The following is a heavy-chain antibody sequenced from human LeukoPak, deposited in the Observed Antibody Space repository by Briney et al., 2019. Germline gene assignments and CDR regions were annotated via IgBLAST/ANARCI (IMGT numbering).Heavy chain of an antibody. D-gene: IGHD3-22*01. V-gene: IGHV4-39*01. Sequence: SETLSLTCSVSGDSVSRSDSYWDWIRQPPGKGLEWIGTIYHSGRTYYRPSLKSRVTMSVDPFNNQFSLNLRSVTAADTAVYYCARRRYYDGSGYLEWGQGTLLSVSS. CDR2: IYHSGRT. J-gene: IGHJ1*01. CDR3: ARRRYYDGSGYLE. CDR1: GDSVSRSDSY.